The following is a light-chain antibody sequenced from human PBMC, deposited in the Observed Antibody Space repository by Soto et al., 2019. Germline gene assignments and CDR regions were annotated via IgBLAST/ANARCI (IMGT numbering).Light chain of an antibody. J-gene: IGKJ2*01. CDR3: LQNTSYT. V-gene: IGKV1-17*01. Sequence: DIQMTQSPSSLSSSVGDRVTITCQASQGIRNDLCWYQQKPVKAPKRLIYAASSFQSGVPSRFSGSGSGTEFTITNSSLQPEEFATYYSLQNTSYTFGQGTTLEIK. CDR2: AAS. CDR1: QGIRND.